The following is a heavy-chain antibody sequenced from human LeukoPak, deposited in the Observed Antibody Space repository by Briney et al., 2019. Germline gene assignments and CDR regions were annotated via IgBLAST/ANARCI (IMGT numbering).Heavy chain of an antibody. CDR1: GFIVNSYA. CDR2: IYSDGVT. V-gene: IGHV3-66*02. Sequence: GGSLRLSCAASGFIVNSYAMSWVRQAPGKGLAWVSLIYSDGVTQYADSVKGRFTISRDNSKNTLYLQMNSLRDEDTAVYFCARDRAEGKTWVEFDPWGQGTLVTVSP. J-gene: IGHJ5*02. CDR3: ARDRAEGKTWVEFDP.